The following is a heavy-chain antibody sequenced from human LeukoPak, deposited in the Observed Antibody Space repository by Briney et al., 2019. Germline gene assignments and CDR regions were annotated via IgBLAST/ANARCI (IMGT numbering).Heavy chain of an antibody. CDR2: IIPIFGTA. CDR3: ARDDPGIAAAGGLY. V-gene: IGHV1-69*13. Sequence: EASVKVSCKASGGTFSSYAISWVRQAPGQGLEWMGGIIPIFGTANYAQKFQGRVTITADESTSTAYMELSSLRSEDTAVYYCARDDPGIAAAGGLYWGQGTLVTVSS. D-gene: IGHD6-13*01. CDR1: GGTFSSYA. J-gene: IGHJ4*02.